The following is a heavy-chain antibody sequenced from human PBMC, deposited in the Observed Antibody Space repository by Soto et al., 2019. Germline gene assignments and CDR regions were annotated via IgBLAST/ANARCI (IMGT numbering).Heavy chain of an antibody. D-gene: IGHD3-3*01. J-gene: IGHJ4*02. CDR3: AREGSLTYDFWSGYYLDY. CDR1: GGTFSSYA. V-gene: IGHV1-69*05. CDR2: IIPIFGTA. Sequence: GASVKVSCKASGGTFSSYAISWVRQAPGQGLEWMGGIIPIFGTANYAQKLQGRVTMTTDTSTSTAYMGLRSLRSDDTAVYYCAREGSLTYDFWSGYYLDYWGQGTLVTVSS.